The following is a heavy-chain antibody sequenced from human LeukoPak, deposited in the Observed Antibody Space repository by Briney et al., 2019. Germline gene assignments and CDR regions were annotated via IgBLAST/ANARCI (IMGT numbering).Heavy chain of an antibody. Sequence: ASVKVSCKASGYTFTSYDINWVRQATGQGLEWMGWMNPNSGNTGYAQKFQGRVTMTRNTSISTAHMELSSLRSEDTAVYYCARCCYYGSGSSTDYYYYGMDVWGQGTTVTVSS. V-gene: IGHV1-8*01. D-gene: IGHD3-10*01. CDR1: GYTFTSYD. J-gene: IGHJ6*02. CDR3: ARCCYYGSGSSTDYYYYGMDV. CDR2: MNPNSGNT.